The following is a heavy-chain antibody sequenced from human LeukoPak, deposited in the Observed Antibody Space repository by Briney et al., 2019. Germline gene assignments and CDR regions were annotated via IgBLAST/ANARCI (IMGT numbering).Heavy chain of an antibody. CDR2: IYYSGST. J-gene: IGHJ4*02. CDR3: ARSYSGSYYYFDY. D-gene: IGHD1-26*01. Sequence: SEALSLTCTVSAGSISSYYWSWIRQPPGKGLEWIGYIYYSGSTNSNPSLQSRVTISVDTSKNQFSLKLSSVTAADTAVYYCARSYSGSYYYFDYWGQGTLVTVSS. CDR1: AGSISSYY. V-gene: IGHV4-59*01.